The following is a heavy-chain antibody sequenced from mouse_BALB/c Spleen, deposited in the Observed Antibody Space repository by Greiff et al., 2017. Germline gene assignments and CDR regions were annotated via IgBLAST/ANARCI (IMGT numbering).Heavy chain of an antibody. Sequence: EVQGVESGGGLVKPGGSLKLSCAASGFTFSSYAMSWVRQSPEKRLEWVAEISSGGSYTYYPDTVTGRFTISRDNAKNTLYLEMSSLRSEDTAMYYCARELAYWGQGTLVTVSA. J-gene: IGHJ3*01. CDR1: GFTFSSYA. CDR2: ISSGGSYT. V-gene: IGHV5-9-4*01. CDR3: ARELAY.